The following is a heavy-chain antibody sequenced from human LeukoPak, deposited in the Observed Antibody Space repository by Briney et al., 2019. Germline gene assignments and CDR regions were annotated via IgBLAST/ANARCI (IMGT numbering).Heavy chain of an antibody. J-gene: IGHJ5*02. CDR1: GFTFSRYD. D-gene: IGHD1-26*01. Sequence: GGSLRLSCAASGFTFSRYDMSWVRQAPGKGLEWVSAISGSGGSTYYADSVKGRFTISRGNFKNTVYLQMNSLRAEDTALYHCARGSSGSYRVFDPWGQGTLVTVSS. V-gene: IGHV3-23*01. CDR2: ISGSGGST. CDR3: ARGSSGSYRVFDP.